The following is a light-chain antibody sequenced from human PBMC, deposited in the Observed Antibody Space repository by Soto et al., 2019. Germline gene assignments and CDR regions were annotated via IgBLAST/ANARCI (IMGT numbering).Light chain of an antibody. CDR2: AAS. Sequence: DIEMTQSPSSLFSSVGDRVTITCRASHNVDNWVAWYQQKPEKAPKSLIYAASSLHSGVPLRFSGSGSGALFTIPITNLQPEDFETYYCQQYVGYPRTFGQGTKVEIK. J-gene: IGKJ1*01. V-gene: IGKV1D-16*01. CDR3: QQYVGYPRT. CDR1: HNVDNW.